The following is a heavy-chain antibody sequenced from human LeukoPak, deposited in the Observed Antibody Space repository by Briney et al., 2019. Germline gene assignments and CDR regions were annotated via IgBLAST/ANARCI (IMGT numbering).Heavy chain of an antibody. Sequence: PGGSLGLSCAASGFIVSYDYICWVRQARGKGLRRVSLIHSIGSTNYTAYVKDRFTISRDHSKNTLYLQMNSLRAEDAALYYCARGLESCSSGSCFKDWGQGTLVTVSS. CDR1: GFIVSYDY. J-gene: IGHJ4*02. V-gene: IGHV3-53*01. D-gene: IGHD2-15*01. CDR3: ARGLESCSSGSCFKD. CDR2: IHSIGST.